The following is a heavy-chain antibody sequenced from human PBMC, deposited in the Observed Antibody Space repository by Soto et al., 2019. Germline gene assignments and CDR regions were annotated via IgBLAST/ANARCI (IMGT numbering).Heavy chain of an antibody. V-gene: IGHV3-64*01. CDR1: GFTFSNYA. J-gene: IGHJ6*02. Sequence: EVQLVESGGGLVQPGGSLRLSCVASGFTFSNYAMHWVRQAPGKGLECVSVISGNGDTTYYANSVKDRFTISRDNSKNTLYLQMGSLIDDDMAVYYCARAWRADVWGQGTTVAVSS. CDR3: ARAWRADV. CDR2: ISGNGDTT.